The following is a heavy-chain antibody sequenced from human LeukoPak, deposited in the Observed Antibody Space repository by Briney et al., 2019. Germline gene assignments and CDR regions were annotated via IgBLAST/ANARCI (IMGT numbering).Heavy chain of an antibody. D-gene: IGHD3-3*01. J-gene: IGHJ5*02. CDR3: ARDGRGFLEWLFNPNWFDP. CDR1: GFTFSSCA. V-gene: IGHV3-30*01. Sequence: GGSLRLSCAASGFTFSSCAMHWVRQAPGKGREWVAVISYDGSNKYYADSVNGRFTIYRDNSKNTLYLQMNSLRAEDTAVYHCARDGRGFLEWLFNPNWFDPWGQGTLVTVSS. CDR2: ISYDGSNK.